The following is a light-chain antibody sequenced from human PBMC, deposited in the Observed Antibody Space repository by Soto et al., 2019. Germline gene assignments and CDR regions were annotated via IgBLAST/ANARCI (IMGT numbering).Light chain of an antibody. J-gene: IGLJ1*01. CDR3: QSYDSSLSAPGV. CDR1: SSNIGAGYD. CDR2: GNS. V-gene: IGLV1-40*01. Sequence: QCVLTQPPSVSGAPGQRVAISCTGSSSNIGAGYDVHWYQQLPGTAPKLLIYGNSNRPSGVPDRFSGSKSGTSASLAITGLQAEDEADYYCQSYDSSLSAPGVFGTGTKVTVL.